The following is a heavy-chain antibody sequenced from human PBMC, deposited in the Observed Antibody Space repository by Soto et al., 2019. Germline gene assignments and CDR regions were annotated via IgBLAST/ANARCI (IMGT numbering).Heavy chain of an antibody. V-gene: IGHV3-48*03. D-gene: IGHD6-13*01. CDR1: GFTFSSYE. CDR3: ASAPRIAAAGTRVNWFDP. CDR2: ISSSGSTI. Sequence: EVQLVESGGGLVQPGGSLRLSCAAPGFTFSSYEMNWVRQAPGKGLEWVSYISSSGSTIYYADSVKGRFTISRDNAKNSLYLQMNSLRAEDTAVYYCASAPRIAAAGTRVNWFDPWGQGTLVTVSS. J-gene: IGHJ5*02.